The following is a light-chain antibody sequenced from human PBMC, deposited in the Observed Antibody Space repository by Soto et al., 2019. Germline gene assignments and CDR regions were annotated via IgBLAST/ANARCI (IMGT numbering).Light chain of an antibody. J-gene: IGKJ3*01. Sequence: EIVLTQSPGTLSLSPGERATLSCRASQSVSSSYLAWYQHKPGQSPRLLIYGASSRATGIPERFSGSGSGTDFTLTISRLEPEDFAVYYCQQYDSSRFTFGPGNKVDIK. V-gene: IGKV3-20*01. CDR2: GAS. CDR1: QSVSSSY. CDR3: QQYDSSRFT.